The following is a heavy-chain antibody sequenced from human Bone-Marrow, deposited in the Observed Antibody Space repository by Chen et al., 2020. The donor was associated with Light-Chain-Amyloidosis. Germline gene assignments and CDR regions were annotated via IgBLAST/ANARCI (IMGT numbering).Heavy chain of an antibody. CDR1: GFSFKDHA. V-gene: IGHV3-23*01. D-gene: IGHD2-2*02. CDR3: AKQYLIGG. CDR2: ISESGSNT. J-gene: IGHJ4*02. Sequence: EVRLLESGGDLVQPGESLRLSCVASGFSFKDHAMNWVRQATGQGLEWVSSISESGSNTDYIDSVRGRFTISRDNYNNILFLQLRSLRVEDTAVYYCAKQYLIGGWGQGTLITVSS.